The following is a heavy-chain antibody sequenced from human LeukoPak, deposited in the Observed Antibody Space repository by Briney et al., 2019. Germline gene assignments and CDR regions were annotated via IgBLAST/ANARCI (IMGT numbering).Heavy chain of an antibody. CDR2: ISYDGSNK. V-gene: IGHV3-30*18. CDR3: AKAQGDSSSWYVPAPDY. D-gene: IGHD6-13*01. Sequence: GGSLRLSCAAFGFTFSSYGMHWVRQAPGKGLEWVAVISYDGSNKYYADSVKGRFTISRDNSKNTLYLQMNSLRAEDTAVYYCAKAQGDSSSWYVPAPDYWGQGTLVTVSS. J-gene: IGHJ4*02. CDR1: GFTFSSYG.